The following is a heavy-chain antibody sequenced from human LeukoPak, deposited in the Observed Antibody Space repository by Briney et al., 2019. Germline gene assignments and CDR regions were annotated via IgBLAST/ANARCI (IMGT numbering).Heavy chain of an antibody. Sequence: KPSETLSLTCTVSGGSISSYYWSWIRQPPGKGLEWIGNIYYSGSTNYNPSLKSRVTISVDTSKNQFSLKLSSVTAADTAVYYCARESGAVAGPDAFDIWGQGTMVTVSS. J-gene: IGHJ3*02. CDR1: GGSISSYY. D-gene: IGHD6-19*01. CDR2: IYYSGST. V-gene: IGHV4-59*01. CDR3: ARESGAVAGPDAFDI.